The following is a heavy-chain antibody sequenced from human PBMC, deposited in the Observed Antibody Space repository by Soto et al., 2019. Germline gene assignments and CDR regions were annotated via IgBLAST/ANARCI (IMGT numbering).Heavy chain of an antibody. D-gene: IGHD3-3*01. Sequence: EASVKVSCKASGYTFTGYYRHWVRQAPGQGLEWMGWINPNSGGTNYAQKFQGWVTMTRDTSISTAYMELSRLRSDDTAVYYCARTYYDFWSGYYSENYFDYWGQGTLVTVSS. CDR1: GYTFTGYY. CDR3: ARTYYDFWSGYYSENYFDY. J-gene: IGHJ4*02. CDR2: INPNSGGT. V-gene: IGHV1-2*04.